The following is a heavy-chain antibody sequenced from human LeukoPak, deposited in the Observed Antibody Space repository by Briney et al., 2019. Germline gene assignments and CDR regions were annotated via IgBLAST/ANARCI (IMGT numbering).Heavy chain of an antibody. CDR2: IRSKANSYAT. CDR3: TMTTVTPSLGY. V-gene: IGHV3-73*01. Sequence: PGGSLRLSCAASGFTFSGSAMHWVRQVSGKGLEWVGRIRSKANSYATAYAASVKGRFTISRDDSKNTAYLQMNSLKTEDTAVYYCTMTTVTPSLGYWGQGTLVTVSS. CDR1: GFTFSGSA. J-gene: IGHJ4*02. D-gene: IGHD4-17*01.